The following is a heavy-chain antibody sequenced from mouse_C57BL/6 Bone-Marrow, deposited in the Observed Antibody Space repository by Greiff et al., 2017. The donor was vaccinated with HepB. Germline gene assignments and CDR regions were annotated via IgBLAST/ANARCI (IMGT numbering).Heavy chain of an antibody. CDR2: INPNNGGT. V-gene: IGHV1-18*01. Sequence: EVQRVESGPELVKPGASVKIPCKASGYTFTDYNMDWVKQSHGKSLEWIGDINPNNGGTIYNQKFKGKATLTVDKSSSTAYMELRSLTSEDTAVYYCARGGYYRYYFDYWGQGTTLTVSS. CDR3: ARGGYYRYYFDY. CDR1: GYTFTDYN. J-gene: IGHJ2*01. D-gene: IGHD2-3*01.